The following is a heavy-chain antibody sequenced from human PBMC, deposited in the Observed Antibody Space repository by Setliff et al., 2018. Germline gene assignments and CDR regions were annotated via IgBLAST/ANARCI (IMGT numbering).Heavy chain of an antibody. J-gene: IGHJ4*02. V-gene: IGHV4-34*01. Sequence: SKTLSLTCAVYGESFSESFSGYYWNWIRQPPGKGLEWIGEINHSGSTNYNPSLKSRVTMSVDTSKNQFSLKLSSVTAADTAVYYCARGDIAAPRYKLRFSAFDYWGQGTLVTVSS. CDR3: ARGDIAAPRYKLRFSAFDY. CDR1: GESFSESFSGYY. D-gene: IGHD6-13*01. CDR2: INHSGST.